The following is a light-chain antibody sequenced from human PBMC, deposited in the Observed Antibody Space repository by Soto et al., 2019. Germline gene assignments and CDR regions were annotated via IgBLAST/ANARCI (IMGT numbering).Light chain of an antibody. J-gene: IGKJ1*01. CDR2: GTS. CDR1: QNISRS. V-gene: IGKV3-15*01. Sequence: EIVMTQSPVTLSVSPGERATLPCRASQNISRSLAWYQQKPGQGPSLLIYGTSTRAGGVPARFSGGGSGTEFTLTITSLQSAYFAVYYCHQYNGWPRTFCQGTKV. CDR3: HQYNGWPRT.